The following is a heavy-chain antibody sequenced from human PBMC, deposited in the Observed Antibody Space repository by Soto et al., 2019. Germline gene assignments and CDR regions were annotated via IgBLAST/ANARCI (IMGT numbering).Heavy chain of an antibody. V-gene: IGHV3-30*18. CDR3: AKGTGVGY. CDR1: GFTFSSYG. J-gene: IGHJ4*02. D-gene: IGHD3-3*01. CDR2: ISYDGSNK. Sequence: QVQLVESGGGVVQPGRSLRLSCAASGFTFSSYGMHWVRQAPGMGLEWVAVISYDGSNKYYADSVKGRFTISRDNSKNTLYLQMNSLRAEDTAVYYCAKGTGVGYWGQGTLVTVSS.